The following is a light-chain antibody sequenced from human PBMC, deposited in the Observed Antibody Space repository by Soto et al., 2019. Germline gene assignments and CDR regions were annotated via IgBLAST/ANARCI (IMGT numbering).Light chain of an antibody. CDR3: QQSNSSPIT. CDR2: GAS. Sequence: DIQLTQSPSSLSASVGDRVTITCRASQNIRNYLNWYQQKPGKAPKVLIYGASTLQSGVTSRFSGSGSGTDFTLTVTSLQPEDFATYYCQQSNSSPITFGQGTRLEI. V-gene: IGKV1-39*01. CDR1: QNIRNY. J-gene: IGKJ5*01.